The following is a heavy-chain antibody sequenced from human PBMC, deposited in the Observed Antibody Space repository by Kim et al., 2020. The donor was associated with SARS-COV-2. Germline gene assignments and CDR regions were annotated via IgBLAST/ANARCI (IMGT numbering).Heavy chain of an antibody. CDR3: AYEILGVHSVYDAFEM. CDR1: GLTLSSYY. V-gene: IGHV3-48*03. CDR2: MRSSGSDI. Sequence: GGSLRLSCEGSGLTLSSYYMNWVRQAPGRGLEWLSHMRSSGSDIFYADSVKGRFTISRDNSQNSLYLQMTSLRADDTAVYHCAYEILGVHSVYDAFEMWGQGTPVTVSS. D-gene: IGHD3-16*01. J-gene: IGHJ3*02.